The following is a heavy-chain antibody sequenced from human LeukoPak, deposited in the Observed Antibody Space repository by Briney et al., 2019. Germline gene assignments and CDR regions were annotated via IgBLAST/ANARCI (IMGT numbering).Heavy chain of an antibody. D-gene: IGHD3-10*01. V-gene: IGHV4-59*01. CDR2: IYYSGST. Sequence: SETLSLTCTVSGGSISSYYWNWIRQPPGKGLEWIGYIYYSGSTNYNPSLKSRVTISVDTSKNQFSLKLSSVTAADTAVYYCARWGGSYYYMDVWGKGTTVTVSS. CDR3: ARWGGSYYYMDV. J-gene: IGHJ6*03. CDR1: GGSISSYY.